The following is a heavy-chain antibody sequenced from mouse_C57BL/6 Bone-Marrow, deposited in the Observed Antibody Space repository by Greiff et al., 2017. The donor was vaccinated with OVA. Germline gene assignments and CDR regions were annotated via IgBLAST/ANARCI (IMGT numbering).Heavy chain of an antibody. CDR1: GYTFTDYY. CDR2: IFPGSGST. V-gene: IGHV1-75*01. D-gene: IGHD3-3*01. Sequence: VQGVESGPELVKPGASVKISCKASGYTFTDYYINWVKQRPGQGLEWIGWIFPGSGSTYYNEKFKGKAPLTVDNSSSTAYMLLSSLTSEDSAVYFCARRGVARGYYFDYWGQGTTLTVSS. CDR3: ARRGVARGYYFDY. J-gene: IGHJ2*01.